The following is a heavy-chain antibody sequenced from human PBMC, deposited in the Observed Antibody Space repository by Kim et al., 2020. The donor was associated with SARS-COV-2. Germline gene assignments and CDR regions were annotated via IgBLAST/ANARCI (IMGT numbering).Heavy chain of an antibody. D-gene: IGHD6-13*01. V-gene: IGHV4-59*01. CDR1: SDSMSSYY. CDR2: IYYSGNT. Sequence: SETLSLTCAISSDSMSSYYWSWIRHLPGKGLEWIGYIYYSGNTDYNPSLKSRVTISWDTSRNQFSLDVTAVTGADTAIYYCARSEGRGSWHQFDYWGQGILVTVSS. CDR3: ARSEGRGSWHQFDY. J-gene: IGHJ4*02.